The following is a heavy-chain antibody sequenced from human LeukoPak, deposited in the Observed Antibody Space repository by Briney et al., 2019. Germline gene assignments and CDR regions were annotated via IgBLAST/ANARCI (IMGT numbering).Heavy chain of an antibody. J-gene: IGHJ6*02. CDR2: INAGNGNT. CDR3: ARDSRWYGMDV. Sequence: ASVKVSCKASGYTFTSYAMHWVRQAPGQRLEWMGWINAGNGNTKYSQKFQGRVTITRDTSASTAHMELSSLRSEDTAVYYCARDSRWYGMDVWGQGTTVTVSS. D-gene: IGHD4-23*01. CDR1: GYTFTSYA. V-gene: IGHV1-3*01.